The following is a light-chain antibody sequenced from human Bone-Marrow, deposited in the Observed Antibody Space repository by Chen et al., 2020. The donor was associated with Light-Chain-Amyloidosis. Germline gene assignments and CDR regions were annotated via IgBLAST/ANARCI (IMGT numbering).Light chain of an antibody. CDR3: SSYTITNTLV. CDR2: EVT. J-gene: IGLJ1*01. Sequence: QSALTQPASVSGPPGQSITIPCTGTSSDVGGDNHVPWYQQHPDKAPKLLIYEVTKRPSWVPDRFSGSKSDNTASLTISGLQTEDEADYFCSSYTITNTLVFGSGTRVTVL. V-gene: IGLV2-14*01. CDR1: SSDVGGDNH.